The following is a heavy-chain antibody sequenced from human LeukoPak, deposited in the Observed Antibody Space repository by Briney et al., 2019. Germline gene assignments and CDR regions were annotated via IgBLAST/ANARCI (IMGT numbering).Heavy chain of an antibody. J-gene: IGHJ4*02. Sequence: GGSLRLSCAASGFTFSTYEMSWVRQAPGKGLEWVSYISPSGSTIHYADSVKGRFSISRDNAKNSLYLQMNSLRDEDTAVYYCARAVAADFWGQGTQVTVSS. CDR1: GFTFSTYE. CDR3: ARAVAADF. D-gene: IGHD6-19*01. CDR2: ISPSGSTI. V-gene: IGHV3-48*03.